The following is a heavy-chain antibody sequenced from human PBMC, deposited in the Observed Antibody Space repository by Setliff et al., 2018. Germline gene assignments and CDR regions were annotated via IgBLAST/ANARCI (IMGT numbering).Heavy chain of an antibody. Sequence: SVTLSLTCAVYGGSFSGYYWSWIRQPPGKGLEWIGEINHSGSTNYNPSLKSRVTISVDTSKNQFSLKLSSVTAADTAVYYCASRLRRIAAAGRRAFDIWGQGTMVTVSS. D-gene: IGHD6-13*01. V-gene: IGHV4-34*01. CDR3: ASRLRRIAAAGRRAFDI. CDR1: GGSFSGYY. CDR2: INHSGST. J-gene: IGHJ3*02.